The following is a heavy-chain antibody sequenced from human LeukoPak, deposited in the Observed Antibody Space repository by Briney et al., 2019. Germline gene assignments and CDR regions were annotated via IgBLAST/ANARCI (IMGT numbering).Heavy chain of an antibody. CDR2: INVGNGKT. J-gene: IGHJ4*02. CDR1: AYTFTSYT. Sequence: ASVTVSCKASAYTFTSYTMHWVRQAPGQRLEWMGWINVGNGKTRYSQKFQGRVSITRDTSASTAYMELSSLRSEDTAVYYCARTYDVLTGFISSYFFDYWGQGTLVTVSS. CDR3: ARTYDVLTGFISSYFFDY. V-gene: IGHV1-3*01. D-gene: IGHD3-9*01.